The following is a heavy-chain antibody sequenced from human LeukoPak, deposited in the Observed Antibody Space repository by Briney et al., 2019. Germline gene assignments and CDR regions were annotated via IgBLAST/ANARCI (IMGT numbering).Heavy chain of an antibody. CDR2: IGSSDSTT. J-gene: IGHJ4*02. CDR1: GFTFSSYE. Sequence: PGGSLRLSCVASGFTFSSYEMNWVRQAPGKGLEWLSYIGSSDSTTHYADSVKGRFTISRDNAKNSLYLQMNSLRAEDTAVYYCARSSRELGGYAPWELMPPFDYWGQGTLVTVSS. D-gene: IGHD1-7*01. V-gene: IGHV3-48*03. CDR3: ARSSRELGGYAPWELMPPFDY.